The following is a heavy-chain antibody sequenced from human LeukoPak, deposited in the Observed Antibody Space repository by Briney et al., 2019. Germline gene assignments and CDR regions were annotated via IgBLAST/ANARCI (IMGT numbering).Heavy chain of an antibody. CDR3: ATDIVATMGGYGMDV. J-gene: IGHJ6*02. CDR2: IKQDGCEK. V-gene: IGHV3-7*04. Sequence: GGSLRLSCAASGFTFSSYWMSWVRQAPGKGLEWVANIKQDGCEKYYVDSVKGRFTISRDNAKNSLYLQMNSLRAEDTAVYYCATDIVATMGGYGMDVWGQGTTVTVSS. D-gene: IGHD5-12*01. CDR1: GFTFSSYW.